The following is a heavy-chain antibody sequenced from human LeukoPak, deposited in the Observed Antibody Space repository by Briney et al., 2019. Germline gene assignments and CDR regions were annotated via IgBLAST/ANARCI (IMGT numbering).Heavy chain of an antibody. CDR1: GGSISSSSYY. CDR2: IYYSGST. V-gene: IGHV4-39*01. J-gene: IGHJ6*02. D-gene: IGHD2-2*01. Sequence: SETLSLTCTVSGGSISSSSYYWGWIRQPPGKGLEWIGSIYYSGSTYYNPSLKSRVTISVDTSKNQFSLKLSSVTAADTAVYYCARQFLVPADVYYYAMDVWGQGTTVTVSS. CDR3: ARQFLVPADVYYYAMDV.